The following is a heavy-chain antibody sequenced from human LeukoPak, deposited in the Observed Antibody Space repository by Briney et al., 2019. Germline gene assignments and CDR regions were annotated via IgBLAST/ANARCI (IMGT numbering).Heavy chain of an antibody. CDR3: ARASPHYCSGGTCYSDLKKTLKYYPDY. V-gene: IGHV4-39*01. CDR2: IYYSGST. Sequence: SETLSLTCTVSGGSISSSSYYWGWIRQPPGKGLEWIGSIYYSGSTYYNPSLKSRVTISVDTSKSQFSLKLSSATAADTAVYFCARASPHYCSGGTCYSDLKKTLKYYPDYWGQGTLVTVSS. D-gene: IGHD2-15*01. CDR1: GGSISSSSYY. J-gene: IGHJ4*02.